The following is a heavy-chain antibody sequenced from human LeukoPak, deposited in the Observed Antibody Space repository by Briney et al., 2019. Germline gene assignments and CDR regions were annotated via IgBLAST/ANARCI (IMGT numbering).Heavy chain of an antibody. CDR2: IKQDGSEK. Sequence: PGGSLRLSCAASGFTFSSYWMSWVRQAPGKGLEWVANIKQDGSEKYYVDSMKGRFTISRDNAKNSLYLQMNSLRAEDTAVYYCARDLWYSGYYFDYWGQGTLVTVSS. V-gene: IGHV3-7*01. CDR3: ARDLWYSGYYFDY. J-gene: IGHJ4*02. D-gene: IGHD1-26*01. CDR1: GFTFSSYW.